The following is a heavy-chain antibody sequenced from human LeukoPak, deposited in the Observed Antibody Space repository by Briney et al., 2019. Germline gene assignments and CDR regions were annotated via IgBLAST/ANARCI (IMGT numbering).Heavy chain of an antibody. CDR1: GGTFSSYA. D-gene: IGHD6-19*01. CDR3: ARGAANIAVAGTGYYFDY. J-gene: IGHJ4*02. V-gene: IGHV1-69*01. CDR2: IIPIFGTA. Sequence: SVKVSCKASGGTFSSYAISWVRQAPGQGLEWMRGIIPIFGTANYAQKFQGRVTITADESTSTAYMELSSLRSEDTAVYYCARGAANIAVAGTGYYFDYWGQGTLVTVSS.